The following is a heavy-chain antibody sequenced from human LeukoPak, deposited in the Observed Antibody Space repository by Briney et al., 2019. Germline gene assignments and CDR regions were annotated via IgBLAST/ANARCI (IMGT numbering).Heavy chain of an antibody. Sequence: PSETLSLTCTVSGGSISSSSYYWGWIRQPPGKGLEWIGSIYYSGSTYYNPSLKSRVTISVDTSKNQFSLKLSSVTAADTAVYYCARMKFTMIVVVITTHDAFDIWGQGTMVTVSS. CDR3: ARMKFTMIVVVITTHDAFDI. V-gene: IGHV4-39*07. CDR1: GGSISSSSYY. J-gene: IGHJ3*02. CDR2: IYYSGST. D-gene: IGHD3-22*01.